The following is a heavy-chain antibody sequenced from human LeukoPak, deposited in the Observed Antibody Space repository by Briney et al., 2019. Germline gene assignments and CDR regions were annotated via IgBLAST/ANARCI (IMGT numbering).Heavy chain of an antibody. J-gene: IGHJ3*02. CDR1: GGSISSYY. CDR2: IYYSGST. D-gene: IGHD3-16*02. V-gene: IGHV4-59*01. CDR3: ARDRSHHAFDI. Sequence: PSETLSLTCTVSGGSISSYYWSWIRQPPGKGLEWIGYIYYSGSTNYNPSLKSRVTISVDTSKNQFSLKLSSVTAADTAVYYCARDRSHHAFDIWGQGTMVTVSS.